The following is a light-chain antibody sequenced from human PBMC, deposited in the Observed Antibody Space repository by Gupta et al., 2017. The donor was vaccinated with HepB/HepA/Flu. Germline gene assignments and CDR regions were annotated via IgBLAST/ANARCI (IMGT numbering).Light chain of an antibody. Sequence: QSALTQPASVSGFPGQSITISCTGTSSDVGGHNYVAWYQQHPGKAPKLMMYDVTNRPSGVSRRFSGSNSGNTASLTISGLQAEDEADYYCRLYTKTNTWVFGTGTKLTVL. CDR2: DVT. CDR1: SSDVGGHNY. V-gene: IGLV2-14*01. CDR3: RLYTKTNTWV. J-gene: IGLJ1*01.